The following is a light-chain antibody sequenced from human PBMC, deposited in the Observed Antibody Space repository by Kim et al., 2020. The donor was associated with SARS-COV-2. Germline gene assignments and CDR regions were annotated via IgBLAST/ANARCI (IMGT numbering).Light chain of an antibody. J-gene: IGKJ5*01. CDR2: DAS. Sequence: AIQLTQSPSSLSTSVGDRVTITYRASQGISSALAWYQQEPGKAPKLLIYDASSLQSGVPSRFSGSGSGTDFTLTISSLQPEDFATYYWQQFSYYPITFGQGTRLEIK. V-gene: IGKV1D-13*01. CDR3: QQFSYYPIT. CDR1: QGISSA.